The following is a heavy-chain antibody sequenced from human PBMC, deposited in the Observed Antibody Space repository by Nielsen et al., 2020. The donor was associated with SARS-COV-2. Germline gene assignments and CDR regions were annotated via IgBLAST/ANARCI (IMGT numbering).Heavy chain of an antibody. D-gene: IGHD3-9*01. V-gene: IGHV3-66*01. J-gene: IGHJ4*02. Sequence: GESLKISCAASGFTVSSNYMSWVRQAPGKGLEWVSVIYSGGSTYYADSVKGRFTISRDNSKNTLYLQMNSLRAEDTAVYYCAKDKGTLVFYDILTGYYNVWGQGTLVTVSS. CDR1: GFTVSSNY. CDR2: IYSGGST. CDR3: AKDKGTLVFYDILTGYYNV.